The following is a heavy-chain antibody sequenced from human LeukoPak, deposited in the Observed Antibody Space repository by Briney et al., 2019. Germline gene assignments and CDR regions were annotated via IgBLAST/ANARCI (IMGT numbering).Heavy chain of an antibody. CDR2: INHSGGT. CDR3: ARRRGYSYGPNTYYYYYMDV. Sequence: SETLSLTCAVYGGSFSGYYWSWIRQPPGKGLEWIGEINHSGGTNYNPSLKSRVTISVDTSKNQFSLKLSSVTAADTAVYYCARRRGYSYGPNTYYYYYMDVWGKGTTVTVSS. V-gene: IGHV4-34*01. J-gene: IGHJ6*03. CDR1: GGSFSGYY. D-gene: IGHD5-18*01.